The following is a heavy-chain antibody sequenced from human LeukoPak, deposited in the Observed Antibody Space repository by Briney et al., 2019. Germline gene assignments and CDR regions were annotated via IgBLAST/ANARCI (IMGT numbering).Heavy chain of an antibody. J-gene: IGHJ4*02. V-gene: IGHV4-39*01. CDR3: ARPGSGSYPPSTYFDY. CDR2: IYYSGST. D-gene: IGHD3-10*01. CDR1: GGSISSSSYY. Sequence: PSETLSLTCTVSGGSISSSSYYWGWIRQPPGKGLEWIGSIYYSGSTYYNPSLKSRVTISVDTSKNQFSLKLSSVTAADTAVYYCARPGSGSYPPSTYFDYWGQGTLVTVSS.